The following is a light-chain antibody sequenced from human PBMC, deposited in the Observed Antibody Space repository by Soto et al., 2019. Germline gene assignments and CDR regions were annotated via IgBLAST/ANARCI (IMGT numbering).Light chain of an antibody. CDR2: GAS. CDR3: QQYGSSPPYT. CDR1: QSVSSSY. J-gene: IGKJ2*01. Sequence: EIVLTQSPGTLSLSPGERATLSCRASQSVSSSYLAWYQQTPGQAPRLLIYGASSRATGIQDRFSGSGSGTDFTLTISRLEPEEFAVYYCQQYGSSPPYTFGQGNKLEIK. V-gene: IGKV3-20*01.